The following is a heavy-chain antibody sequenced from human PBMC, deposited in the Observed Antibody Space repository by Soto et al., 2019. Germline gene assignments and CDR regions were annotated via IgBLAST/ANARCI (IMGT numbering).Heavy chain of an antibody. CDR2: IYYSGST. D-gene: IGHD2-2*01. CDR1: GGSISSSSYY. V-gene: IGHV4-39*01. J-gene: IGHJ2*01. CDR3: ARPLIEDIVVVPAAMESPTWYFDL. Sequence: QLQLQESGPGLVKPSETLSLTCTVSGGSISSSSYYWGWIRQPPGKGLEWIGSIYYSGSTYYNPSLRRRGTISVDTSKNQFSLKMSSVTAADTAVYYGARPLIEDIVVVPAAMESPTWYFDLWGRGTLVTVSS.